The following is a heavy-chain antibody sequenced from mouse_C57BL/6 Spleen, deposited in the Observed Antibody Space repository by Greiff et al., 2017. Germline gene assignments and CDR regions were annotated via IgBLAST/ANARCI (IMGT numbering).Heavy chain of an antibody. D-gene: IGHD2-4*01. CDR2: ILPGSGST. V-gene: IGHV1-9*01. J-gene: IGHJ3*01. Sequence: VQLQQSGAELMKPGASVKLSCKATGYTFTGYWIEWVKQRPGHGLEWIGEILPGSGSTNYNEKFKGKATLTADKSSSTAYMQLNSLTSEDSAVYFCARANDYDAAWFAYWGQGTLVTVSA. CDR3: ARANDYDAAWFAY. CDR1: GYTFTGYW.